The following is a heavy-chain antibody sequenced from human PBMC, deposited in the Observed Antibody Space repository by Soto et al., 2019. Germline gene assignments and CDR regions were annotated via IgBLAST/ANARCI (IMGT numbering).Heavy chain of an antibody. CDR2: ISDRGDRT. D-gene: IGHD3-10*01. Sequence: EVQVLESGGGLVQPGGSLRLSCAASGFTFSSYAMNWVRQAPGKGLEWVSAISDRGDRTYFTDSVKGRFTISRDNSKNTLYLQRNSPRAEDTAVYYWAKSFRSGVVGFGELSTVDYWGQGTLVIVSS. CDR1: GFTFSSYA. V-gene: IGHV3-23*01. CDR3: AKSFRSGVVGFGELSTVDY. J-gene: IGHJ4*02.